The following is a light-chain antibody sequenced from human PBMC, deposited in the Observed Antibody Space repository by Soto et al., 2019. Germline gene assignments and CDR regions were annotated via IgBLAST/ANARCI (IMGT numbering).Light chain of an antibody. J-gene: IGLJ1*01. CDR3: CSYTRSRTYV. Sequence: QSALTQPASVSGSPGQSITISCTGTSSDVGGYNYVSWYQQHPGKAPKLMIFEVSNRPSGVSDRFFASKSGNTASLTISGLQAEDEADYYCCSYTRSRTYVFGTGTRSPS. V-gene: IGLV2-14*01. CDR1: SSDVGGYNY. CDR2: EVS.